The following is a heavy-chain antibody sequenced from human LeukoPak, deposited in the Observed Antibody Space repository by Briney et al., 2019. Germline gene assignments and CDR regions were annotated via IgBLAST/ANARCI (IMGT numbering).Heavy chain of an antibody. J-gene: IGHJ6*03. V-gene: IGHV3-43*02. CDR3: EKDLGKHPAEYFHSSSYMDV. D-gene: IGHD2/OR15-2a*01. Sequence: GGSLRLSCAASGFTFDDYAMHWVRQAPGKGLEWVSLITGDGGSTYYTDSVKGRFTISRDNGKNSLYLQMNSLRTDDTALYYCEKDLGKHPAEYFHSSSYMDVWGKGPRSPSP. CDR2: ITGDGGST. CDR1: GFTFDDYA.